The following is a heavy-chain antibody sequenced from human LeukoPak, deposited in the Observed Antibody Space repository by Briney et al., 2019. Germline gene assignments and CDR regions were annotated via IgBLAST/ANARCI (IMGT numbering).Heavy chain of an antibody. Sequence: PGGSLRLSCAASRFTFSSYGMHWVRQAPGKGLEWVAFIRYDGTNKHYADSVKGRFTISRENSKHTLYLKMNRLRAEDTAVYYCEKDMDLGDYGSGYYFDYCGQGTLVTVSS. CDR2: IRYDGTNK. J-gene: IGHJ4*02. V-gene: IGHV3-30*02. CDR3: EKDMDLGDYGSGYYFDY. CDR1: RFTFSSYG. D-gene: IGHD3-10*01.